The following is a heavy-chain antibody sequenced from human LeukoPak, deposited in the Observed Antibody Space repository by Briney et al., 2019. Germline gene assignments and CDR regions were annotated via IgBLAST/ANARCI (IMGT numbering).Heavy chain of an antibody. CDR1: GGSISNSF. CDR2: VYTSGST. V-gene: IGHV4-4*07. Sequence: PSETLSLTCTVSGGSISNSFWSWVRQPAGKGLEWIGRVYTSGSTNCDPSLESRVTMLVDTSKNQFSLKLNSVTAADTAVYYCARGGLGNYDFWSGYYGNYYYGMDVWGQGTTVTVSS. J-gene: IGHJ6*02. CDR3: ARGGLGNYDFWSGYYGNYYYGMDV. D-gene: IGHD3-3*01.